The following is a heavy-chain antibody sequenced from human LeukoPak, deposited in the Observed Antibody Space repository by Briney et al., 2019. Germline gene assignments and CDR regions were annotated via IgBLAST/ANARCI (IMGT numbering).Heavy chain of an antibody. D-gene: IGHD2-15*01. V-gene: IGHV4-34*01. CDR2: INHSGST. Sequence: SETLSLTCAVYGGSFSGYYWSWIRQPPGKGLEWIGEINHSGSTNYNPSLKSRVTISVDTSKNQFSLKLSSVAAADTAVYYCAEGYCSGGSCLRGAFDIWGQGTMVTVSS. J-gene: IGHJ3*02. CDR1: GGSFSGYY. CDR3: AEGYCSGGSCLRGAFDI.